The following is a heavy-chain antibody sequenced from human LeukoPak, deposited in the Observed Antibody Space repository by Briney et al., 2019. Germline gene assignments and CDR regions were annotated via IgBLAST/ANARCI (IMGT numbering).Heavy chain of an antibody. D-gene: IGHD3-10*01. CDR1: GYTFTGYY. CDR3: ARDRFVNYGSGSYYTYGMDV. J-gene: IGHJ6*02. CDR2: INSNSGGT. V-gene: IGHV1-2*06. Sequence: GASVKVSCKASGYTFTGYYMHWVRQAPGQGLEWMGRINSNSGGTNYAQKFQGRVTMTRDTSISTAYMELSRLRSDDTAVYYCARDRFVNYGSGSYYTYGMDVWGQGTTVTVSS.